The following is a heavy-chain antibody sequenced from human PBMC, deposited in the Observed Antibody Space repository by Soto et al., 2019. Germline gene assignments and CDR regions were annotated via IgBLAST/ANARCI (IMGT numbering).Heavy chain of an antibody. CDR3: ARDIRGYSRAFDY. V-gene: IGHV4-61*08. D-gene: IGHD5-18*01. J-gene: IGHJ4*02. CDR2: IYYSGNT. CDR1: GGSVSGGAYY. Sequence: PSETLSLTSTVSGGSVSGGAYYWTWIRQPPGKGLEWIGYIYYSGNTTYNPPLKSRVTISIDTSKNQFSLKLTSATAADTAVYYCARDIRGYSRAFDYWGQGALVTVS.